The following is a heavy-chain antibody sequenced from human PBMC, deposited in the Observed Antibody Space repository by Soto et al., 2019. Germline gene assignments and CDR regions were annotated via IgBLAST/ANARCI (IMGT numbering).Heavy chain of an antibody. CDR1: GGSFSGYY. CDR3: ARGRGGRAMVRGTGQPPYFQH. J-gene: IGHJ1*01. Sequence: QVQLQQWGAGLLKPSETLSLTCAVYGGSFSGYYWSWIRQPPGKGLEWIGEINHIGSTNYNPSLKNRGTISVDTSKNQFSLKLSSVTAADTAVYCCARGRGGRAMVRGTGQPPYFQHWGQGTLVTVSS. D-gene: IGHD3-10*01. CDR2: INHIGST. V-gene: IGHV4-34*01.